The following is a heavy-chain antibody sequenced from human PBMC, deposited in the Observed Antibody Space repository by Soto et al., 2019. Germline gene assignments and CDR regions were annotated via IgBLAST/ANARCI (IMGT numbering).Heavy chain of an antibody. Sequence: SVKVSCKASGGTFSSYTISWVRQAPGQGLEWMGRIIPILGIANYAQKFQGRVTITADKSTSTAYMELSSLRSEDTAVYYCARGGPYCSGGSCYGNYFDYWGQGTLGTVSS. D-gene: IGHD2-15*01. CDR2: IIPILGIA. CDR3: ARGGPYCSGGSCYGNYFDY. V-gene: IGHV1-69*02. J-gene: IGHJ4*02. CDR1: GGTFSSYT.